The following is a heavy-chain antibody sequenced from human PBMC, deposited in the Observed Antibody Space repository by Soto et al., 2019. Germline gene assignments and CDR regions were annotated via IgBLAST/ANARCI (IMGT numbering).Heavy chain of an antibody. J-gene: IGHJ4*02. CDR3: ASHEGGGSSAQFDY. CDR1: GGTFSSYA. V-gene: IGHV1-69*06. Sequence: SVKVSCKASGGTFSSYAISWVRQAPGQGLEWMGGIIPIFGTANYAQKFQGRVTITADKSTSTAYMELSSLRSEDTAVYYCASHEGGGSSAQFDYWGQGTLVTVS. CDR2: IIPIFGTA. D-gene: IGHD2-15*01.